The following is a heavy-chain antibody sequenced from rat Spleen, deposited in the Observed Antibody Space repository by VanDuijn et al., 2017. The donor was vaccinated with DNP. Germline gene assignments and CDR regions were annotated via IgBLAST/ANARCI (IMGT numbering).Heavy chain of an antibody. CDR3: ARGRLYPHYAMDA. CDR2: IIYDGSRT. J-gene: IGHJ4*01. D-gene: IGHD1-2*01. V-gene: IGHV5S10*01. CDR1: GFTLSDYN. Sequence: EVQLVESGGGSVQPGRSLKLSCAASGFTLSDYNMAWVRQAPKTGLEWVATIIYDGSRTYYRDSVKGRFTISRDNAQNTLYLQMSKLGSEDTAIYYCARGRLYPHYAMDAWGQGTSVTVSS.